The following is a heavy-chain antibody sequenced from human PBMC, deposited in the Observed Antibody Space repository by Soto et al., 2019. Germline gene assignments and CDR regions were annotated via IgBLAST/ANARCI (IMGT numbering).Heavy chain of an antibody. J-gene: IGHJ4*02. Sequence: QVQLQESGPGLVKPSETLSLTCIVSGGSLSPYYWSWIRQSPGKGLEWVGSIYYTGTTDYNPSLKSRVXXXIATSAXXXSLEMXSVTAADTAVYYCARDRRGSSWPRVDYWGQGKLVTVSS. CDR1: GGSLSPYY. CDR3: ARDRRGSSWPRVDY. V-gene: IGHV4-59*01. CDR2: IYYTGTT. D-gene: IGHD6-13*01.